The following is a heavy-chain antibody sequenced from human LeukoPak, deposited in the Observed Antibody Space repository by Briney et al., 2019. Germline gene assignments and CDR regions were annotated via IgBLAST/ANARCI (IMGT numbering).Heavy chain of an antibody. CDR3: AKVYSIAVAGPVDY. Sequence: GGSLRLSCAASGFTFNNYAMTWVRQAPGKGLEWVSGISGSSGSTYYADSVKGRSTISRDNSKNTLNLQMNSLRVEDTAVYFCAKVYSIAVAGPVDYWGQGILVTVSS. CDR2: ISGSSGST. D-gene: IGHD6-19*01. V-gene: IGHV3-23*01. CDR1: GFTFNNYA. J-gene: IGHJ4*02.